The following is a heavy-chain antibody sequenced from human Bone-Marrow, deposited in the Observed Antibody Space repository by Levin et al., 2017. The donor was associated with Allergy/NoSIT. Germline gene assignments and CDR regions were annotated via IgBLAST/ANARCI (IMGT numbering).Heavy chain of an antibody. D-gene: IGHD3-3*02. V-gene: IGHV4-59*01. CDR3: ARHFSLDY. J-gene: IGHJ4*02. CDR1: GASISDNY. CDR2: VYYTGRA. Sequence: SETLSLTCTVSGASISDNYWTWIRQPPGEGLEWIGSVYYTGRANYNPSLKSRVTILVDTSKNQFSLNLRSVTAADTAVYYCARHFSLDYWGQGTLVTVSS.